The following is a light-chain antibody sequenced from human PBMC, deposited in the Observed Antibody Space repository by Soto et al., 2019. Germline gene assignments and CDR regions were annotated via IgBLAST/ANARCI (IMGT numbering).Light chain of an antibody. V-gene: IGKV3-20*01. CDR2: GAS. Sequence: EFVLTQSPGTLSLSPGERATLSCRASQSVSSNFLAWYQQKPGQAPRLLIYGASSRATGIPERFSGSGFGTDFTLTISRLEPEDFAVFYCQYYGSSLWTFGQGTKVEI. CDR3: QYYGSSLWT. CDR1: QSVSSNF. J-gene: IGKJ1*01.